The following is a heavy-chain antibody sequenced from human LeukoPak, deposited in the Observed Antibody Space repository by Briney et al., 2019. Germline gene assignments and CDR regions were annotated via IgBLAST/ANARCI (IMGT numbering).Heavy chain of an antibody. J-gene: IGHJ3*01. V-gene: IGHV3-23*01. D-gene: IGHD6-19*01. CDR3: AKDLALAGTGGGFDV. CDR1: GFIFNKAW. CDR2: ISGGGDKA. Sequence: GGSLRLSCAASGFIFNKAWMNWVRQAPGKGLEWVSGISGGGDKAYYADSVNGRFTISRDNSKNTVPLQMSSLRAEDTALYYCAKDLALAGTGGGFDVWGQGTRVAVSS.